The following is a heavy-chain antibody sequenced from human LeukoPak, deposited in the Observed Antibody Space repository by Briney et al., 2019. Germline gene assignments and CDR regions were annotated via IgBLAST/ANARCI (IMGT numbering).Heavy chain of an antibody. CDR3: AKVYSSSWYDEYYFDY. D-gene: IGHD6-13*01. V-gene: IGHV1-69*05. CDR2: IIPIFGTA. J-gene: IGHJ4*02. Sequence: SVKVSCKASGGTFSSYAISWVRQAPGQGLEWMGGIIPIFGTANYAQKFQGRVTITTDESTSTAYMELSSLRSEDTAVYYCAKVYSSSWYDEYYFDYWGQGTLVTVSS. CDR1: GGTFSSYA.